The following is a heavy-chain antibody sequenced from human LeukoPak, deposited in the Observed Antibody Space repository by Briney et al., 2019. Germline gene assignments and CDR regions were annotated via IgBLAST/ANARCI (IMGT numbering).Heavy chain of an antibody. CDR1: GGSISSGSFY. D-gene: IGHD7-27*01. J-gene: IGHJ5*02. V-gene: IGHV4-39*07. Sequence: SETLSLTCTVSGGSISSGSFYWSWIRQSPGKGLEWIGSIYHAGSTFHNPSLKSRVTISVDTSKNQFSLKLSSVTAADTAVYYCATGPSLNWFDPWGQGTLVTVSS. CDR3: ATGPSLNWFDP. CDR2: IYHAGST.